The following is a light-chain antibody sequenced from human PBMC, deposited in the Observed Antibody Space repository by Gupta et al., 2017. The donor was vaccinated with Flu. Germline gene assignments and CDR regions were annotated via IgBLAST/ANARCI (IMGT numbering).Light chain of an antibody. V-gene: IGKV2-30*01. CDR2: QGS. J-gene: IGKJ1*01. CDR1: QGLVYIDGNTY. CDR3: MQGKHWPGT. Sequence: DVVMTQSPLSLPATLGQPASISCRSSQGLVYIDGNTYLNWFHQRPGQSPRRLIYQGSNRDSGVPDRFSGSGSGTDFTLKISRVEAEDVGIYYCMQGKHWPGTFGQGTKVEIK.